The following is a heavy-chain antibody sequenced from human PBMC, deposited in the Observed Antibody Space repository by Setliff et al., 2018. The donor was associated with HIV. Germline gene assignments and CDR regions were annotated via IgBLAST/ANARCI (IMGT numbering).Heavy chain of an antibody. CDR1: GFTFGDFA. V-gene: IGHV3-49*04. Sequence: GGSLRLSCTASGFTFGDFAMSWVRQAPGKGLEWVGFIRSKAYGGTTEYAASVKGRFTISRDDSKSIAYLQMNSPKTEDTAVYYCTRDLSHIVVVMPRFRYWGQGTLVTVSS. J-gene: IGHJ4*02. CDR3: TRDLSHIVVVMPRFRY. D-gene: IGHD2-21*01. CDR2: IRSKAYGGTT.